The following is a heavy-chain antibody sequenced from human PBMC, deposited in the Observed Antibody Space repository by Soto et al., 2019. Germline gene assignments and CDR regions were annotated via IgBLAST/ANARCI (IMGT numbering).Heavy chain of an antibody. CDR1: DDFISSYY. D-gene: IGHD3-9*01. V-gene: IGHV4-4*07. CDR2: VSTNGPT. Sequence: SETLSLTCTVSDDFISSYYWNWIRQPAGTGLEWIVRVSTNGPTNYNPSLESRVTMSVDTAKNLFALQLATATAPNTAVYFRDRADYDILAGSYVIDVFRQETTLTVYS. CDR3: DRADYDILAGSYVIDV. J-gene: IGHJ6*02.